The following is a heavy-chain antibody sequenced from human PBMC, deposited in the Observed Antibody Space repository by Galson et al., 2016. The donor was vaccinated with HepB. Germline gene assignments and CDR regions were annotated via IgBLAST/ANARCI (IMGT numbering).Heavy chain of an antibody. J-gene: IGHJ3*01. V-gene: IGHV3-23*05. CDR2: ITSSGTTT. D-gene: IGHD2-2*03. Sequence: SLRLSCAASGFTFSSYAMTWVRQAPGKGLEWVSGITSSGTTTYYADSVKGRFTISRDDSDKMLKLQMNSLRVEDTALYYCGMGMDNVAWGQGTMVIVSS. CDR1: GFTFSSYA. CDR3: GMGMDNVA.